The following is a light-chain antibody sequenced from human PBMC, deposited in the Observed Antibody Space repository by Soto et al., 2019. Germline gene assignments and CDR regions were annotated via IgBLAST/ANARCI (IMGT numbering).Light chain of an antibody. CDR3: QYYANPPRT. J-gene: IGKJ1*01. V-gene: IGKV3-20*01. CDR2: GAS. CDR1: QSVAGNL. Sequence: EVVLTQSPGTLSLSPGERATLSCRASQSVAGNLLSWYQKKPGQAPRRLIHGASARAAGIADRFSGSGSGTDFTLTISRLEAEDFAVYYCQYYANPPRTFGQGTKVEV.